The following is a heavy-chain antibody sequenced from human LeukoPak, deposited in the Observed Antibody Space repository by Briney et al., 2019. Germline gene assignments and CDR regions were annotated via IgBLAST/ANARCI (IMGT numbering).Heavy chain of an antibody. V-gene: IGHV1-8*01. Sequence: ASVKVSCKTSGYTFTNLDINWLRQAPGQGLEWMGWMSPNSGDTGYAQKFQGRVTITADESTSTAYMELSSLRSEDTAVYYCARARRMVGATTHHYYFDYWGQGTLVTVSS. CDR3: ARARRMVGATTHHYYFDY. J-gene: IGHJ4*02. CDR1: GYTFTNLD. D-gene: IGHD1-26*01. CDR2: MSPNSGDT.